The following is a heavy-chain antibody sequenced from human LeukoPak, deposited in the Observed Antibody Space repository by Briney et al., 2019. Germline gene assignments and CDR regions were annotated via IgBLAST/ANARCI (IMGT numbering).Heavy chain of an antibody. CDR3: AKGLQYCSSTSCSYSSSWDYFDY. CDR1: GFTFSKYW. Sequence: GGSLRLSCAASGFTFSKYWMHWVRQAPGKGLVWVSRIKTDGSYTSYADSVKGRFTISRDNSKNTLYLQMNSLRAEDTAVYYCAKGLQYCSSTSCSYSSSWDYFDYWGQGTLVTVSS. D-gene: IGHD2-2*01. J-gene: IGHJ4*02. CDR2: IKTDGSYT. V-gene: IGHV3-74*01.